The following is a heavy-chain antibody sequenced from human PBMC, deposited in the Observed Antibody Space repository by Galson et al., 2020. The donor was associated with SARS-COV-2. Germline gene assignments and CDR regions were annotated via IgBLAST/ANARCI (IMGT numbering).Heavy chain of an antibody. CDR1: GFTFTDYY. J-gene: IGHJ1*01. CDR2: INPYSGDT. CDR3: ASGDYGFS. D-gene: IGHD4-17*01. V-gene: IGHV1-2*02. Sequence: ASVKVSCKASGFTFTDYYMNWVRQAPGQGLEWVGWINPYSGDTDQAQNFQGRVTMTSDTTINTAYMELSSLRSDDTAIYYCASGDYGFSWGQGTLITVSS.